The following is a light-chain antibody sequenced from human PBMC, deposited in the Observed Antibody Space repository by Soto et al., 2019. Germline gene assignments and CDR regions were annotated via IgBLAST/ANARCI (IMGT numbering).Light chain of an antibody. V-gene: IGKV3-20*01. J-gene: IGKJ2*01. CDR1: QSVSSSY. CDR3: QQYGSSPYT. CDR2: GAS. Sequence: EIVLTQSPGTLSLSPGERATLSCRASQSVSSSYLAWYQQKPGQAPRLLIYGASSRATGIPDRFSGSGSGTDFTLTISRLEPADFAAYYWQQYGSSPYTFGQGTKLEIK.